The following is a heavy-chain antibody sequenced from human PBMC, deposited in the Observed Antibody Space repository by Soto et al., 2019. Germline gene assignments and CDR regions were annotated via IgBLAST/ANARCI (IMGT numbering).Heavy chain of an antibody. CDR1: GFTFSDYY. D-gene: IGHD3-3*01. V-gene: IGHV3-11*06. CDR2: ISTSSNNT. J-gene: IGHJ4*02. Sequence: QVQLVESGGGLVKPGGSLRLSCAASGFTFSDYYMNWIRQAPGKGLEWISYISTSSNNTKYADSVKGRFTISRDNAKNSLYLQMNSLRAEDTAVYYCARDYNQAFGVEEADYWGQGTLVTVSS. CDR3: ARDYNQAFGVEEADY.